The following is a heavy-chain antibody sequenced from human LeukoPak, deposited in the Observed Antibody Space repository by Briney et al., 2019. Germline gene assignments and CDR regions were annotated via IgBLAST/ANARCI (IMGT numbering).Heavy chain of an antibody. Sequence: SETLSLTCAVYGGSFSGCYWSWIRQPPGKGLEWIGEINHSGSTNYNPSLKSRVTISVDTSKNQFSLKLSSVTAADTAVYYCARSRGYSVTADYWGQGTLVTVSS. D-gene: IGHD5-18*01. CDR2: INHSGST. V-gene: IGHV4-34*01. J-gene: IGHJ4*02. CDR3: ARSRGYSVTADY. CDR1: GGSFSGCY.